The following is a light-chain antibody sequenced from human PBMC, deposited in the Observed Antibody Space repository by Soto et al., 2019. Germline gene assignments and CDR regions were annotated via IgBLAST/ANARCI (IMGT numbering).Light chain of an antibody. CDR3: QQYNPYWP. J-gene: IGKJ1*01. CDR2: EAS. CDR1: QSISGS. V-gene: IGKV1-5*03. Sequence: DIQMTQSPSTLSAYVGDRVTITCRASQSISGSLAWYQQKPGKAPNLLICEASNLKSDVPARFSGSGSGTEYTLTISSLEPDDSARYYCQQYNPYWPFGQGTRVDIK.